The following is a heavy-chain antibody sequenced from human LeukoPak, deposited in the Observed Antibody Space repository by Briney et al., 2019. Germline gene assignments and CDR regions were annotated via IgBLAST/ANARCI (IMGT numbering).Heavy chain of an antibody. V-gene: IGHV4-34*01. CDR3: ARASPSGSRLY. D-gene: IGHD1-26*01. CDR1: GGSFSGYY. Sequence: SETPSLTCAVYGGSFSGYYWSWIRQPPGKGLEWIGEINHSGSTNYNPSLKSRVTISVDTSKNQFSLKLSSVTAADTAVYYCARASPSGSRLYWGQETLVTVSS. J-gene: IGHJ4*02. CDR2: INHSGST.